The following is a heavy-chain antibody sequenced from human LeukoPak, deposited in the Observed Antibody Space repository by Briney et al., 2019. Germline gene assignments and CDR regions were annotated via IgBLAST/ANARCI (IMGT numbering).Heavy chain of an antibody. CDR1: GYSFTDYY. J-gene: IGHJ5*02. D-gene: IGHD1-26*01. V-gene: IGHV1-2*02. Sequence: ASVKVSCKTSGYSFTDYYMHWVRQAPGQGLEWMGWINPNSGGTSTAQKFQGRITMTRGTSITTVYMEVSWLTSDDTAIYYCARADRLDGSPYLIGPWGQGTLVTVSS. CDR3: ARADRLDGSPYLIGP. CDR2: INPNSGGT.